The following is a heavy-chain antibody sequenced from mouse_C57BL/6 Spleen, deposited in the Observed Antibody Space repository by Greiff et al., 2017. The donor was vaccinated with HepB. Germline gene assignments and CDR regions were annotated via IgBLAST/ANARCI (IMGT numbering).Heavy chain of an antibody. Sequence: EVKLVESGGDLVKPGGSLKLSCAASGFTFSSYGMSWVRQTPDKRLEWVATISSGGSYTYYPDSVKGRFTISRDNAKNTLYLQMSSLKSEDTAMYYCARLDGYYFYAMDYWGQGTSVTVSS. CDR2: ISSGGSYT. J-gene: IGHJ4*01. V-gene: IGHV5-6*01. CDR3: ARLDGYYFYAMDY. CDR1: GFTFSSYG. D-gene: IGHD2-3*01.